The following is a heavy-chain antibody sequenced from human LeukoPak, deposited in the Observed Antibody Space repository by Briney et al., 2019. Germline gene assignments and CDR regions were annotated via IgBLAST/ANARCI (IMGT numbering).Heavy chain of an antibody. Sequence: PGGSLRLSCAASGFTFSASTIHWVRQAPGKGLEWVGRIRRKANNYETAYAASGTGRFTISRDDSKSTAYLQMNSLKSEDTALYYCAWRDDYGGKSLGNWGQGTLVTVSS. CDR1: GFTFSAST. J-gene: IGHJ4*02. CDR3: AWRDDYGGKSLGN. D-gene: IGHD4-23*01. CDR2: IRRKANNYET. V-gene: IGHV3-73*01.